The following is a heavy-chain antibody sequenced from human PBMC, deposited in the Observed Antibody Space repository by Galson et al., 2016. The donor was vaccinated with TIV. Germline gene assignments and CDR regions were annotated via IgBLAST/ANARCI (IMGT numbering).Heavy chain of an antibody. CDR1: GGTFSSYV. CDR3: ASDRNTAFDTYHYYYGMDV. CDR2: IIPLFRTT. Sequence: SVKVSCKASGGTFSSYVFNLVRLAPGQGLEWMGGIIPLFRTTNYAQKFQGRVTITADESTNTAYMELNSLRSGDTAVYYCASDRNTAFDTYHYYYGMDVWGQGTTVTVSS. D-gene: IGHD5-18*01. J-gene: IGHJ6*02. V-gene: IGHV1-69*13.